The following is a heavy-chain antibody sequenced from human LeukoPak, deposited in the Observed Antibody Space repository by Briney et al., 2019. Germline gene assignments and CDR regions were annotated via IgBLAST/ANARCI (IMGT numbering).Heavy chain of an antibody. CDR3: ARASHLTASSYYYYGMDV. D-gene: IGHD2-21*02. V-gene: IGHV3-66*01. CDR2: IYSGGST. CDR1: GFTVSSDY. Sequence: GGSLRLSCAASGFTVSSDYMSWVRQAPGKGLEWVSVIYSGGSTYYADSVKGRFTISRDNSKNTLYLQMNSLRAEDTAVYYCARASHLTASSYYYYGMDVWGQGTTVTVSS. J-gene: IGHJ6*02.